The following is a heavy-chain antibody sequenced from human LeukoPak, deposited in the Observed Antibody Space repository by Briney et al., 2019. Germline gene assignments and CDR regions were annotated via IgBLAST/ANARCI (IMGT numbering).Heavy chain of an antibody. CDR1: GFIFSSYG. V-gene: IGHV3-23*01. CDR3: AKSQSLLSLGGPFDS. Sequence: GGSLRLSCAASGFIFSSYGMSWVRQAPGKGLEWVSGISGRGGATYSADPVKGRLTISRDNSKNTLYLHMNSLRAEDTAIYYCAKSQSLLSLGGPFDSWGQGTLVTVSS. D-gene: IGHD3-16*01. CDR2: ISGRGGAT. J-gene: IGHJ4*02.